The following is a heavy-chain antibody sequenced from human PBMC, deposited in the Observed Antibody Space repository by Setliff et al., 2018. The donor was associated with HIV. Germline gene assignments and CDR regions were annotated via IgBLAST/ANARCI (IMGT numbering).Heavy chain of an antibody. J-gene: IGHJ5*01. V-gene: IGHV1-46*01. Sequence: EASVKVSCKTSGTNLLPYYMHWVRQAPGQGLEWMGVINTRGGSTSYAQKFQGRVTMTSDTSTYTVYMELSGLTSDDTAFYYCASDAVSGYDWKWFDSWGQGTLVTV. CDR2: INTRGGST. D-gene: IGHD5-12*01. CDR3: ASDAVSGYDWKWFDS. CDR1: GTNLLPYY.